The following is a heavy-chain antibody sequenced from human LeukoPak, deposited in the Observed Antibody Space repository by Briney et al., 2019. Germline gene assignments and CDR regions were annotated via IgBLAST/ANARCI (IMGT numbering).Heavy chain of an antibody. CDR3: AREGYYGSGSPSHYGMDV. CDR2: ISNDGSNK. Sequence: PGGSLRLSCAASGFTFSSYAMHWVRQAPGKGLEWVAVISNDGSNKYYADSVEGRFTISRDNSKNTLHVQMNSLRAEDTAVYYCAREGYYGSGSPSHYGMDVWGQGTTVTVSS. D-gene: IGHD3-10*01. CDR1: GFTFSSYA. V-gene: IGHV3-30-3*01. J-gene: IGHJ6*02.